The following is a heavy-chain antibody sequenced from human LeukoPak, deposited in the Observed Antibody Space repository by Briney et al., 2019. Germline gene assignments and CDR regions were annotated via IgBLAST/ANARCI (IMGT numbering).Heavy chain of an antibody. J-gene: IGHJ4*02. CDR1: GYSISSGYY. CDR3: ARDLSVAGYCSPMHCYVLDS. CDR2: INHSGST. D-gene: IGHD2-15*01. V-gene: IGHV4-38-2*02. Sequence: SETLSLTCSVSGYSISSGYYWGWIRQPPGKGLEWIGEINHSGSTNYNPSLKSRVTISVDTSKNQFSLKLSSVTAADTAVYYCARDLSVAGYCSPMHCYVLDSWGQGTLVTVSS.